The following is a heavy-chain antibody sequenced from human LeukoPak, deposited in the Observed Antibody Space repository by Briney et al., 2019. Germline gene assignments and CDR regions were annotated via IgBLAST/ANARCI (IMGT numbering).Heavy chain of an antibody. V-gene: IGHV3-30*03. Sequence: GGSLRLSCAASGFTFSSYGMHWVRQAPGKGLEWVAVISYDGSNKYYADSVKGRFTISRDNSKNTLYLQTNSLRAEDTAVYYCARGDYVWGSYSWGQGTLVTVSS. CDR2: ISYDGSNK. J-gene: IGHJ4*02. CDR1: GFTFSSYG. CDR3: ARGDYVWGSYS. D-gene: IGHD3-16*01.